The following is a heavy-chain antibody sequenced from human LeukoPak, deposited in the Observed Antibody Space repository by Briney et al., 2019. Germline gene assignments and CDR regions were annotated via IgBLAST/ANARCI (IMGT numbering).Heavy chain of an antibody. CDR3: AXXNRPIPTSAYYEDY. CDR1: GASISSHY. D-gene: IGHD3-22*01. Sequence: SETLSLTCTVSGASISSHYWSWIRQSPEKGLEWIGYIHYSGDTAYNPSLKSRVTMSVDMSKNHFSLKLNSVTAADTAVYYCAXXNRPIPTSAYYEDYWGQGTLVTVSS. J-gene: IGHJ4*02. CDR2: IHYSGDT. V-gene: IGHV4-59*08.